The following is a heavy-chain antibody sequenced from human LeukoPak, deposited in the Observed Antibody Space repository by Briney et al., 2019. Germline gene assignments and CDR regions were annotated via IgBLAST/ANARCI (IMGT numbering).Heavy chain of an antibody. CDR2: ISYDGGNQ. D-gene: IGHD3-16*01. CDR3: AKDRRMMSAYYGMDV. J-gene: IGHJ6*02. CDR1: GFTFFNYG. Sequence: GRSLRLSCEASGFTFFNYGVHWVRQAPGKGLEWVLLISYDGGNQKYADSVKGRFTISRDNSKNTVYLQLNSLRAEDTAVYYCAKDRRMMSAYYGMDVWGQGTTISLL. V-gene: IGHV3-30*18.